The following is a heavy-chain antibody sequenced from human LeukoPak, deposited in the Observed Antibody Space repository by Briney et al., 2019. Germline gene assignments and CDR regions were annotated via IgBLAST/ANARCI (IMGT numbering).Heavy chain of an antibody. V-gene: IGHV4-61*01. CDR1: GYSISSGYY. J-gene: IGHJ5*02. D-gene: IGHD5-18*01. CDR2: IYYSGST. Sequence: PSETLSLTCTFPGYSISSGYYWTWIRQPPGKERGWIGYIYYSGSTNYNPSLKSQVTISVDTSKNQFSLKLSSVTAADTAVYYCARFVTDTALWFDPWGQGTLVTVSS. CDR3: ARFVTDTALWFDP.